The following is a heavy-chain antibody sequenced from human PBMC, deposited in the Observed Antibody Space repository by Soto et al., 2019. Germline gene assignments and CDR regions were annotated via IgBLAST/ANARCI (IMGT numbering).Heavy chain of an antibody. Sequence: PGGPLRLSCAASRFSFSSYAMSWVRQAPGKGLQWVSFISGGGGTTYYADSVKGRFTISRDDSKNSLYLQMNSLKTEDTAVYYCAYTAVVGTTDFDYWGQGTLVTVSS. D-gene: IGHD6-19*01. V-gene: IGHV3-23*01. J-gene: IGHJ5*01. CDR2: ISGGGGTT. CDR3: AYTAVVGTTDFDY. CDR1: RFSFSSYA.